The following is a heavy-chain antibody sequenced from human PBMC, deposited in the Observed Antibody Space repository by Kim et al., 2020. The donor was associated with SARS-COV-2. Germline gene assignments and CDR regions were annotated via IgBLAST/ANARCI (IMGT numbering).Heavy chain of an antibody. CDR2: IYYSGST. Sequence: SETLSLTCTVSGGSISSSSYYWGWIRQPPGKGLEWIGSIYYSGSTYYNPSLKSRVTISVDTSKNQFSLKLSSVTAADTAVYYCARHDFWFGDYDAFDIWGQGTMVTVSS. D-gene: IGHD3-10*01. CDR1: GGSISSSSYY. J-gene: IGHJ3*02. CDR3: ARHDFWFGDYDAFDI. V-gene: IGHV4-39*01.